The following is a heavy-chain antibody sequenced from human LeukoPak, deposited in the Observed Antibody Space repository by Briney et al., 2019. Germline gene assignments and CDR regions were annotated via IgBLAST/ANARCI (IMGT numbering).Heavy chain of an antibody. J-gene: IGHJ1*01. CDR2: IKQDGRAK. CDR3: ARDPHPRYYYDSSGYYAEYFQH. Sequence: GSLRLSCAASGFTASSTSMSWVRQAPGKGLEWVANIKQDGRAKYYVDSGKGRFTISRDNAKNSLYLQMNSLRAEDTAVYYCARDPHPRYYYDSSGYYAEYFQHWGQGTLVTVSS. CDR1: GFTASSTS. D-gene: IGHD3-22*01. V-gene: IGHV3-7*01.